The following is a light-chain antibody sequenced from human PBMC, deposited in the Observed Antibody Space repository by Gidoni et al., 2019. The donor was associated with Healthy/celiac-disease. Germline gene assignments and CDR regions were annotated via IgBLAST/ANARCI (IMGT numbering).Light chain of an antibody. CDR2: EHN. Sequence: NFMLTQPHSVSESPGKTVTISCTRSSRSIASTYVQWYQQRPGSAPTNVIYEHNQRPSGVPGRFSGSIDRSSNSASLTISGLETEDEADYYCQSYDTANQVFGGGTKLTVL. V-gene: IGLV6-57*03. J-gene: IGLJ2*01. CDR3: QSYDTANQV. CDR1: SRSIASTY.